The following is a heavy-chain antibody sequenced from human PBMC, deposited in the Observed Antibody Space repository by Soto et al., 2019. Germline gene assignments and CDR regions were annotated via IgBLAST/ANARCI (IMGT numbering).Heavy chain of an antibody. CDR2: INPNSGGT. Sequence: ASVKVSFKASGYTFTGYYMHWVRQAPGQGLEWMGWINPNSGGTNYAQKFQGWVTMTRDTSISTAYMELSRLRSDDTAVYYCARDSYYYDSSGYYYEYYYYGMDVWGQGTTVTVSS. J-gene: IGHJ6*02. CDR1: GYTFTGYY. D-gene: IGHD3-22*01. V-gene: IGHV1-2*04. CDR3: ARDSYYYDSSGYYYEYYYYGMDV.